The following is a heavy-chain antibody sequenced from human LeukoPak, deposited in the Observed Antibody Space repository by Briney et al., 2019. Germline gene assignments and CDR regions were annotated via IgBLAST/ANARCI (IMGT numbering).Heavy chain of an antibody. V-gene: IGHV4-4*07. Sequence: PSETLSLTCTVSVDSLSSYYCTWIRQPAGGGLEWMGRIHTSGDTKYNPSLRSRVTMSVDTSKNQFSLKLSSVTAADTAVYYCAKNIGVGDSFNSWGHGTLVTVSS. CDR1: VDSLSSYY. CDR2: IHTSGDT. D-gene: IGHD6-19*01. CDR3: AKNIGVGDSFNS. J-gene: IGHJ5*01.